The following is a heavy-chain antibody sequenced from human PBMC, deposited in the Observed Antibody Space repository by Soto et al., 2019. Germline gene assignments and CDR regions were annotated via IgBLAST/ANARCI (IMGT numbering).Heavy chain of an antibody. Sequence: QVQVVESGGGLVKPGGSLRLSCAASGFTFSDYYMNWIRQAPGKGLEWVSYISSSSDYNKYADSVKGRFTISRDNAKSSLYLQMNSLRAEDTAVYYCARGGVRGTTSRGQVYNWGQGTRVTVSS. V-gene: IGHV3-11*05. D-gene: IGHD1-7*01. J-gene: IGHJ4*02. CDR3: ARGGVRGTTSRGQVYN. CDR1: GFTFSDYY. CDR2: ISSSSDYN.